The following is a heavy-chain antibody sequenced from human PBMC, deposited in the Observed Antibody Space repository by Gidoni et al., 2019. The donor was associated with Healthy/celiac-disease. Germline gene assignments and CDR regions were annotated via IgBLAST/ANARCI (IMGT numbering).Heavy chain of an antibody. Sequence: EVQLVESGGGLVKPGGSLRLSCAASGFTFSSYSMNWVRQAPGKGLEWVSSISSSSSYIYYADLVKGRFTISRDNAKNSLYLQMNSLRAEDTAVYYCAIQNGDSDYWGQGTLVTVSS. CDR2: ISSSSSYI. V-gene: IGHV3-21*01. CDR3: AIQNGDSDY. D-gene: IGHD4-17*01. CDR1: GFTFSSYS. J-gene: IGHJ4*02.